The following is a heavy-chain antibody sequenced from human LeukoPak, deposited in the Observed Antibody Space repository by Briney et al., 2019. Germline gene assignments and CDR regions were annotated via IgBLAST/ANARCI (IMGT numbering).Heavy chain of an antibody. Sequence: GGSLRLSCAASGFTFSSYWMSWVRQAPGKGLKWVANIKQDGSEKYYVDSVKGRFTISRDNAKNSLYLQMNSLRAEDTAVYYCARVYSGSYYVWFDPWGQGTLVTVSS. V-gene: IGHV3-7*01. CDR1: GFTFSSYW. J-gene: IGHJ5*02. CDR3: ARVYSGSYYVWFDP. D-gene: IGHD1-26*01. CDR2: IKQDGSEK.